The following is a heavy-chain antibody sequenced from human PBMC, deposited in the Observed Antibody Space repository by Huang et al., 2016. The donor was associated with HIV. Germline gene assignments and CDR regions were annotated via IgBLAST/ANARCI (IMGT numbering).Heavy chain of an antibody. CDR3: TTWISTAAGGN. CDR1: GFSFRTVW. Sequence: EVQLIESGGGLVKPGSSLRLSLEGSGFSFRTVWMSWVRQTPGKGLEWVALIKNSLEVGTTYYAAPVRGRFIISRDDSKNRMDLQMHDLKAADTAVYYCTTWISTAAGGNWGQGTLVTVSS. CDR2: IKNSLEVGTT. D-gene: IGHD2-15*01. J-gene: IGHJ4*02. V-gene: IGHV3-15*01.